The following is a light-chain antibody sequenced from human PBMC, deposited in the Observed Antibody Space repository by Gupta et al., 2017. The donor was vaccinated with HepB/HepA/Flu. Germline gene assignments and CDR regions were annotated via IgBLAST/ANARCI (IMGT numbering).Light chain of an antibody. CDR3: QQDYASPRA. Sequence: IVLTQSPATLSVSPGETATLSCRASQSVGTYLAWYQQRPGQAPRLLMFDASISSARIPGRFSGTGSETAFTLTISSLQSEDPALYYCQQDYASPRAFGQGTRVELK. V-gene: IGKV3-15*01. CDR1: QSVGTY. J-gene: IGKJ1*01. CDR2: DAS.